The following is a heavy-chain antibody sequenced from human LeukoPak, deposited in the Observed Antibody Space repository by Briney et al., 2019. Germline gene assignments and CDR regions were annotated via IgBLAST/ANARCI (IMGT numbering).Heavy chain of an antibody. V-gene: IGHV3-21*01. CDR1: GFTFSSYS. D-gene: IGHD5-18*01. Sequence: GGSLRLSCAASGFTFSSYSMDWVRQAPGKGLEWVSSISSSSSYIYYADSVKGRFTISRDNAKNSLYLQMNSLRAEDTAVYYCASVYGYSYGHSPDYWGQGTLVTVSS. CDR3: ASVYGYSYGHSPDY. CDR2: ISSSSSYI. J-gene: IGHJ4*02.